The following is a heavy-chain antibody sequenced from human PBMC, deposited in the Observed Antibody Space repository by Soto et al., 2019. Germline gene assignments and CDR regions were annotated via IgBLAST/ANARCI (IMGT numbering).Heavy chain of an antibody. D-gene: IGHD1-26*01. CDR3: TTDEWD. J-gene: IGHJ4*02. CDR1: GFTFSNAW. Sequence: EVQLVESGGGLVKPGGSLRLSCAASGFTFSNAWLSWVRQAQGKGLEWVGRIKSKTDGGTTQYGAPMKGRFTISRDDSENTLYLQMNSLKVEDTAVYYCTTDEWDWGQGTLVTVSS. CDR2: IKSKTDGGTT. V-gene: IGHV3-15*01.